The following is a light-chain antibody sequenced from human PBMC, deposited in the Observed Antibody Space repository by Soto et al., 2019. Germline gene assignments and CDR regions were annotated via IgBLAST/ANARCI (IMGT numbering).Light chain of an antibody. CDR1: QSVLYSSNNKNY. Sequence: DIVMTQSPDSLAVSLGERATINCKSSQSVLYSSNNKNYVAWYQQKPGQPPKLLISWTSTRESGVPDRISGSGSGTDFTLTISSVQAEDVAVYYCQQYDNIPWTFGRGTKVEIK. CDR3: QQYDNIPWT. V-gene: IGKV4-1*01. CDR2: WTS. J-gene: IGKJ1*01.